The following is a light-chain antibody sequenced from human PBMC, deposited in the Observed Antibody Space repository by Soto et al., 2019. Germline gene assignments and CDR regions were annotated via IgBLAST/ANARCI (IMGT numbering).Light chain of an antibody. Sequence: EVVMTQSPATLSVSPGQRVTLSCRASNSVSSSLAWYQQKPGQAPRLLISGASTRAAGVPARFSGSGSGTDFTLTISSLQSEDCAVYYCQQYNTWPWTFGQGTKVEIK. CDR3: QQYNTWPWT. CDR2: GAS. CDR1: NSVSSS. J-gene: IGKJ1*01. V-gene: IGKV3-15*01.